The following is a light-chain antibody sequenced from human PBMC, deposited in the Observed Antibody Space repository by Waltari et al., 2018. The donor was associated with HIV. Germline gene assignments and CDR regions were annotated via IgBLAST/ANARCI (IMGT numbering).Light chain of an antibody. V-gene: IGLV1-44*01. Sequence: QSVLIQPPSASGAPGQRVTISCSGRRSNIGSNSVTWYQPLPGAAPRLLVYNNNQRPSGVPDRFSGSKSGTSASLAISGLQFEDEGDYYCAAWDDNVNGLFGGGTKLTVL. CDR3: AAWDDNVNGL. CDR2: NNN. J-gene: IGLJ2*01. CDR1: RSNIGSNS.